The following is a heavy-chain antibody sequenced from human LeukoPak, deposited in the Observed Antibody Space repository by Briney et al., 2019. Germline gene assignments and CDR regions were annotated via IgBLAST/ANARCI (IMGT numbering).Heavy chain of an antibody. V-gene: IGHV3-64*01. CDR2: ISSNGGST. Sequence: PGGSLRLSCAASGFTFSSYAMHWVRQAPGKGLEYVSAISSNGGSTYYASSVKGRFTISRDNSKNTLYLQMGSLRAEDMAVYYCARGSGYQLLSIYYFDYWGQGTLVTVS. D-gene: IGHD2-2*01. CDR3: ARGSGYQLLSIYYFDY. J-gene: IGHJ4*02. CDR1: GFTFSSYA.